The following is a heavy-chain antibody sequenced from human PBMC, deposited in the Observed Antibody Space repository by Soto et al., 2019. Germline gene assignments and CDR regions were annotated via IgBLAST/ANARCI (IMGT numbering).Heavy chain of an antibody. Sequence: EVQLVESGGGLVKPGGSLRLSCAASGFTFSSYSMNWVRQAPGQGLEWVSSISSSSSYIYYADSVKGRFTISRDNAKNSLDLQMNSLRAEDTAVYYCARDAYATYYYGMDDWGQGTTVTVSS. V-gene: IGHV3-21*01. CDR2: ISSSSSYI. CDR3: ARDAYATYYYGMDD. CDR1: GFTFSSYS. D-gene: IGHD2-2*01. J-gene: IGHJ6*02.